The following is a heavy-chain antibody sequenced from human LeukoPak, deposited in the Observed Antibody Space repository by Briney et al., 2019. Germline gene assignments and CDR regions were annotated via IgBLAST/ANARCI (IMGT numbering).Heavy chain of an antibody. J-gene: IGHJ4*02. D-gene: IGHD2-2*01. Sequence: SVKVSCKASGYTFTSYGISWVRQAPGQGLEWLGRIIPILGIANYAQKFQGRVTITADKSTSTAYMELSSLRSEDTAVYYCARESRVVPAATMVDWGQGTLVTVSS. CDR1: GYTFTSYG. CDR2: IIPILGIA. V-gene: IGHV1-69*04. CDR3: ARESRVVPAATMVD.